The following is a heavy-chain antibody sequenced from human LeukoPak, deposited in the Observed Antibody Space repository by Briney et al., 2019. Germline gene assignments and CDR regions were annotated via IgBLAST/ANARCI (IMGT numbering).Heavy chain of an antibody. J-gene: IGHJ6*03. Sequence: PGGSLRLSCAASGFTFSSYSMNWVRQAPGKGLEWVSSISSSSSYIYYADSVKGRFTISRDNAKNSLYLQMNSLRAEDTAVYYWAREGGGTTVSPWYYYYYMDVWGKGTTVTVSS. CDR3: AREGGGTTVSPWYYYYYMDV. CDR2: ISSSSSYI. V-gene: IGHV3-21*01. CDR1: GFTFSSYS. D-gene: IGHD4-17*01.